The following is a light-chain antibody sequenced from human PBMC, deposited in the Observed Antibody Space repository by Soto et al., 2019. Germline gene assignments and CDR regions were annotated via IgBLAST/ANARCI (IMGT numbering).Light chain of an antibody. CDR1: QTITNY. J-gene: IGKJ1*01. CDR3: HESYNTPQT. Sequence: DIQMTQSPSSLSASVGDRVTITCRASQTITNYLNWYQQQSGKAPKLLIYATDTLQSGVPSRFSGSGSGTAYTLTISSLQPEDFATYYCHESYNTPQTFGQGTKVYLK. V-gene: IGKV1-39*01. CDR2: ATD.